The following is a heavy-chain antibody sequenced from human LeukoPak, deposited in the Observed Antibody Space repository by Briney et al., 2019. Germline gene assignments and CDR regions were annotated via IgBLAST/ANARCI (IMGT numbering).Heavy chain of an antibody. J-gene: IGHJ4*02. CDR1: GYTFTDYG. V-gene: IGHV1-18*01. CDR3: ARGGIAVPGTGDY. Sequence: ASVKVSCKASGYTFTDYGISWVRQAPGQGLEWMGWISDYNGNRKYGKKVQGRATMTTDTSTNTAFMELRSLRSDDTAVYYCARGGIAVPGTGDYWGQGTLVTVSS. D-gene: IGHD6-19*01. CDR2: ISDYNGNR.